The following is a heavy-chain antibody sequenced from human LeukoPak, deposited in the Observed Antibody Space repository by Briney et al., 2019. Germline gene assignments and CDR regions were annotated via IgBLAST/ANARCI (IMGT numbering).Heavy chain of an antibody. J-gene: IGHJ5*02. D-gene: IGHD3-10*01. CDR2: IYYSGST. CDR3: ARSLLSAGSGSYGFDP. Sequence: PSQTLSLICSVSSGSISSGDYFWSWIRQPPGKVLEWIGHIYYSGSTHHNPSLKSRVTISVDTSKNQFSLKLSSVTATDTAVYYCARSLLSAGSGSYGFDPWGQGTLVTVSS. V-gene: IGHV4-30-4*01. CDR1: SGSISSGDYF.